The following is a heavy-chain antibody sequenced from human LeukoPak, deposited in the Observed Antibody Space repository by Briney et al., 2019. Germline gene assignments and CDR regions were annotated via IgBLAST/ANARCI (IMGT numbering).Heavy chain of an antibody. CDR1: GGWISGRWGY. Sequence: SETLSLTCTVSGGWISGRWGYGGGIGQPPGNALESIGSLYYSVNTYYNPSLKSRVTISVDTSKNQFSLKLSSVTAADTAVYYCARHAARIAAADRNWFDPWGQGTLVTVSS. D-gene: IGHD6-13*01. CDR3: ARHAARIAAADRNWFDP. J-gene: IGHJ5*02. V-gene: IGHV4-39*01. CDR2: LYYSVNT.